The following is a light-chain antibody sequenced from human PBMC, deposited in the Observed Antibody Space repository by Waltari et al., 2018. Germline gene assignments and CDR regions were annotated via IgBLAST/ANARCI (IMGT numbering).Light chain of an antibody. Sequence: QSVLTQPPSVSAAARRSVTISCSGGSSNIGSNSVSWYQQLPGTAPKLLIFYTDRLPSGVSDRFSGSKSGASASLAISGLQTEDEADYYCAAWDSGLSAVLFGGGTRLTVL. CDR3: AAWDSGLSAVL. V-gene: IGLV1-36*01. J-gene: IGLJ2*01. CDR2: YTD. CDR1: SSNIGSNS.